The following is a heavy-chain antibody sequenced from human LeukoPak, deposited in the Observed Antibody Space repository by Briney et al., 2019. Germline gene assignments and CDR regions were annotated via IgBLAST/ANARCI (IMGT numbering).Heavy chain of an antibody. V-gene: IGHV3-7*03. CDR2: IKQDGSEK. CDR1: GFTFSSYW. Sequence: PGGSLRLSCAASGFTFSSYWMSWVRQAPGKGLEWVANIKQDGSEKYYVDSVKGRFTISRDNAKNSLYLQMNSLRAEDTAVYYCAREVGEIAVAGMGAFDYWGQGTLVTVSS. CDR3: AREVGEIAVAGMGAFDY. J-gene: IGHJ4*02. D-gene: IGHD6-19*01.